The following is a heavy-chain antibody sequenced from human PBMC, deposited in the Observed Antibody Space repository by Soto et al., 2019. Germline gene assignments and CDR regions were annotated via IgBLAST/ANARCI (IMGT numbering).Heavy chain of an antibody. CDR1: GLTFSSYW. J-gene: IGHJ5*02. CDR3: ASAYYYDRSGYSPGGS. CDR2: IKQDGSQK. D-gene: IGHD3-22*01. V-gene: IGHV3-7*01. Sequence: QAGGSRRLSCAASGLTFSSYWMSWVRQAPGKGLEWVANIKQDGSQKYYVDSVKGRFTISRDNAKNSLYLQMNSLRVEDTAVYYCASAYYYDRSGYSPGGSWGQGNMVNVSS.